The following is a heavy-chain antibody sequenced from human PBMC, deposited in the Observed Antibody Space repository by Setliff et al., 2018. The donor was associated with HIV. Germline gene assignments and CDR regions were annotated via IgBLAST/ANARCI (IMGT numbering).Heavy chain of an antibody. CDR2: IKTKPNGYAT. D-gene: IGHD3-16*01. CDR1: GFTFSGSA. Sequence: GSLRLSCSASGFTFSGSALHWVRQASGKGLEWVGRIKTKPNGYATAHAASVKGRFTISRDNAKNTLYLQMNSLRVEDTAVYYCARVRGGSYVFDIWGLGTLVTVSS. CDR3: ARVRGGSYVFDI. J-gene: IGHJ4*02. V-gene: IGHV3-73*01.